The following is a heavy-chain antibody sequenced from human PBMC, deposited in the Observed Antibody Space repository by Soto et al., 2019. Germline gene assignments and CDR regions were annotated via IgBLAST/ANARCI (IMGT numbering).Heavy chain of an antibody. J-gene: IGHJ5*02. Sequence: PSETLSLTCAVYGGSFSGYYWSWIRQPPGKGLEWIGEINHSGSTNYNPSLKSRVTISVDTSKNQFSLKLSSVTAADTAVYYCASHYCSGGSCYSERWFDPWGQGTLVTVS. CDR3: ASHYCSGGSCYSERWFDP. CDR2: INHSGST. CDR1: GGSFSGYY. D-gene: IGHD2-15*01. V-gene: IGHV4-34*01.